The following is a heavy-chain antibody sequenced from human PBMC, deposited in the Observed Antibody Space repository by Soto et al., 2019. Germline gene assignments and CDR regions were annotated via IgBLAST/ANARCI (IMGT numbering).Heavy chain of an antibody. CDR2: TYYRSKWYN. Sequence: SQTLSLTCAISGDSVSSNSAAWNWIRQSPSRGLEWLGRTYYRSKWYNDYAVSVKSRITINPDTSKNQFSLQLNSVTPEDTAVYYCARDPRGLTDYSNYVGSGYYYYYMDVWGKGTTVTVSS. J-gene: IGHJ6*03. V-gene: IGHV6-1*01. CDR1: GDSVSSNSAA. CDR3: ARDPRGLTDYSNYVGSGYYYYYMDV. D-gene: IGHD4-4*01.